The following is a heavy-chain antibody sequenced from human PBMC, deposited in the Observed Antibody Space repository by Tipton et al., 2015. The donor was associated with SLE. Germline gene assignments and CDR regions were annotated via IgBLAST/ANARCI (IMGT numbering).Heavy chain of an antibody. J-gene: IGHJ4*02. CDR2: INHSGST. CDR3: ARDEYRYDATGYHLLGHFDF. V-gene: IGHV4-34*01. CDR1: GGSFSGYY. D-gene: IGHD3-22*01. Sequence: TLSLTCAVYGGSFSGYYWSWIRQPPGKGLEWIGEINHSGSTNYNPSLKSRVTISVDTSKNQFSLKLSSVTAADTAVYYCARDEYRYDATGYHLLGHFDFWGQGTPVTVSS.